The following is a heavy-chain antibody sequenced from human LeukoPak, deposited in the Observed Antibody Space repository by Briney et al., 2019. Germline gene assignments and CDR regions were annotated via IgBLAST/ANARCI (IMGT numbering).Heavy chain of an antibody. Sequence: GGSLRLSCAASGFTVSSNYMSWVRQAPGKGLEWVSVIYSGGSTYYADSVKARFTISRDNSKNTLYLQMNSLRAEDTAVYYCARGSVIDWIVVVPAALDYWGQGTLVTVSS. CDR1: GFTVSSNY. D-gene: IGHD2-2*01. J-gene: IGHJ4*02. CDR2: IYSGGST. CDR3: ARGSVIDWIVVVPAALDY. V-gene: IGHV3-53*05.